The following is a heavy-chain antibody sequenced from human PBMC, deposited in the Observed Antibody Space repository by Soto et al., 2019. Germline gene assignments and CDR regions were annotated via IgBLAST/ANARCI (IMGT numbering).Heavy chain of an antibody. CDR3: ASLGGMDV. J-gene: IGHJ6*02. D-gene: IGHD3-16*01. CDR1: GYTFTSYG. CDR2: XSXXXGXX. Sequence: GASVKVSCKASGYTFTSYGISWVRQAPGQGLEXXXWXSXXXGXXXXAQKLQGRVTMTTDTSTSTAYMELRSMRSDDTAVYYCASLGGMDVWGQGTTVTVSS. V-gene: IGHV1-18*01.